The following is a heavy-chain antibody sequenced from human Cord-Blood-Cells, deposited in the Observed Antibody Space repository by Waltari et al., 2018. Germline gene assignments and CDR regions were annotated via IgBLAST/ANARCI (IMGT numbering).Heavy chain of an antibody. V-gene: IGHV3-48*01. D-gene: IGHD6-6*01. Sequence: EVQLVESGGGLVQPGGSLRLSCAASGFTFSSYSMNWVRQAPGKGLEWVSYISSSSSTIYYADSVKGRFTISRDNAKNSLYLQMNSLRAEDTAVYYCARGRGSSGMDVWGQGTTVTVSS. CDR2: ISSSSSTI. CDR1: GFTFSSYS. CDR3: ARGRGSSGMDV. J-gene: IGHJ6*02.